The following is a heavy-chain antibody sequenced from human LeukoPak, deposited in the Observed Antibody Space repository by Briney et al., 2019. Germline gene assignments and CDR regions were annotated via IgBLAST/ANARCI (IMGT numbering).Heavy chain of an antibody. J-gene: IGHJ3*02. CDR2: IYYSGST. V-gene: IGHV4-31*03. CDR1: GGSISSGGYY. Sequence: SETLSLTCTVSGGSISSGGYYWSWIRQHPGKGLEWIGYIYYSGSTYYNPSLKSRVTISVDTSKNQFSLKLSSVTAADTAVHYCARDRGDEAFDIWGQGTMVTVSS. CDR3: ARDRGDEAFDI.